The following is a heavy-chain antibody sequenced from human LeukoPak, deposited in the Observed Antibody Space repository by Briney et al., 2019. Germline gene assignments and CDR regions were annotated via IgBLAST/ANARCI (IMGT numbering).Heavy chain of an antibody. CDR2: ISGSGGST. J-gene: IGHJ4*02. CDR1: GFIFSDYG. V-gene: IGHV3-23*01. Sequence: PGRSLRLSCAASGFIFSDYGMHWVRQAPGKGLEWVSAISGSGGSTYYPDSVKGRFTISRDNSKNTLYLQMNSLRAEDTAVYYCAKTGPYYFEFWGQGTLVTVSS. CDR3: AKTGPYYFEF.